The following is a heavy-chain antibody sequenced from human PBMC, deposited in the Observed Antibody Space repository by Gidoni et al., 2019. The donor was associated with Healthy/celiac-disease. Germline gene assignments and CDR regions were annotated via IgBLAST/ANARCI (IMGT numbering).Heavy chain of an antibody. V-gene: IGHV4-59*01. CDR1: GGSISSYY. CDR2: IYYSGST. D-gene: IGHD6-13*01. CDR3: ARVYSSSWYQGWFDP. Sequence: QVQLQESGPGLVKPSETLSLTCTVSGGSISSYYWSWIRQPPGKGLEWIGYIYYSGSTNYNPSLKSRVTISVDTSKNQFSLKLSSVTAADTAVYYCARVYSSSWYQGWFDPWGQGTLVTVSS. J-gene: IGHJ5*02.